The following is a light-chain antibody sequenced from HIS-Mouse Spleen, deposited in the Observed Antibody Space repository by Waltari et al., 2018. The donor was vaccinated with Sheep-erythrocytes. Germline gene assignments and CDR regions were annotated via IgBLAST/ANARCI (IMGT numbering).Light chain of an antibody. CDR3: QVWDSSSDPVV. V-gene: IGLV3-21*02. CDR1: NIGSKS. Sequence: SYVLTQPPSVSVAPGQTARITCGGNNIGSKSVHWYQQKPGKAPVLVVSDDSDRPSGIPGRFSGSDSWNTATLTISRVEAGDEADYYCQVWDSSSDPVVFGGGTKLTVL. J-gene: IGLJ2*01. CDR2: DDS.